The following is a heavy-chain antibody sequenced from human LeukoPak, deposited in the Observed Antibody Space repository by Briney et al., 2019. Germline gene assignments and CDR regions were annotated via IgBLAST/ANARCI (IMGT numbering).Heavy chain of an antibody. CDR2: ISGSGGST. V-gene: IGHV3-23*01. CDR1: GFTFSSYA. D-gene: IGHD1-26*01. J-gene: IGHJ4*02. CDR3: AKGGIVGATPDY. Sequence: GGSLRLSCAASGFTFSSYAMSWVRQAPGKGLGWVSAISGSGGSTYYADSVKGRFTISRDNSKNTLYLQMDSLRAEDTAVYYCAKGGIVGATPDYWGQGTLVTVSS.